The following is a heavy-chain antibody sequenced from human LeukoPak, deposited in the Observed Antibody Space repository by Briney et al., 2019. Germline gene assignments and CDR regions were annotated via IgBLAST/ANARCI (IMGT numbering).Heavy chain of an antibody. Sequence: ASVKVSCKASGYTFISYSISWVRQAPGQGLEWMGWINPNSGGTNYAQKFQGRVTMTRDTSISTAYMELNRLRSDDTAVYYCARDRDYGSGIFDYWGQGTLVTVSS. D-gene: IGHD3-10*01. V-gene: IGHV1-2*02. CDR2: INPNSGGT. J-gene: IGHJ4*02. CDR1: GYTFISYS. CDR3: ARDRDYGSGIFDY.